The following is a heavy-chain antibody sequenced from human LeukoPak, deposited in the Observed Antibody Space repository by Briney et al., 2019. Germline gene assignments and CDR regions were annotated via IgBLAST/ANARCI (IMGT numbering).Heavy chain of an antibody. CDR2: ISGSANST. Sequence: GGSLRLSSAASGFTFSTYGMNRVRQAPGQGLEWVTGISGSANSTAYADSVKGRFTISRDNSKNTVYLQMNSRRGEDTAVYYCAKGIYGSGSYYSNYYYNMDVWGKGTTVTISS. CDR1: GFTFSTYG. V-gene: IGHV3-23*01. CDR3: AKGIYGSGSYYSNYYYNMDV. D-gene: IGHD3-10*01. J-gene: IGHJ6*03.